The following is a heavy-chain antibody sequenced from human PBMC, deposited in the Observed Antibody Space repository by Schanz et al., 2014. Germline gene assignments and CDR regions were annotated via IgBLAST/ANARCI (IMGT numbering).Heavy chain of an antibody. V-gene: IGHV3-48*01. CDR3: ARDFRLEHLSCCHYYDAMDV. Sequence: EVQLLESGGGLVQPGGSLRLSCAASGFTFSSYAMSWVRQAPGKGLEWVSYISSSSSTRYYADSVKGRFTISRDNAKNSLFLQMNSLRAEDTAVYYCARDFRLEHLSCCHYYDAMDVWGQGTTVTVSS. CDR1: GFTFSSYA. D-gene: IGHD2-15*01. J-gene: IGHJ6*02. CDR2: ISSSSSTR.